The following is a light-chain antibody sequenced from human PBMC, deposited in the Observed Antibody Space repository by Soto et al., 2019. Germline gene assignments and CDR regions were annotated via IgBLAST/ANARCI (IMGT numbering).Light chain of an antibody. CDR2: GAY. Sequence: EIVMTQSPATLSVSPGERATHSCRASQSVSSNLAWYQQKPGQAPRLLIYGAYTRATGIPARFSGSGSGTEFTLTISSLQSEDFAVYYCEQYNKWPERTFGQGTKVDIK. CDR3: EQYNKWPERT. CDR1: QSVSSN. J-gene: IGKJ1*01. V-gene: IGKV3-15*01.